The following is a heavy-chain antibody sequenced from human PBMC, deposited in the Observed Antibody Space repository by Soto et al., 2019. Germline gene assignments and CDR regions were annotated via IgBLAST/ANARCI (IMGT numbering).Heavy chain of an antibody. Sequence: EVQLVESGGGLVQWGGSLRLSCAASGFTFSGYSVNWVRQAPGKGLEWVSYISSGSKTIYYAECVKGRFTVSRDNARNSQYLQMNSLRDEDTAVYYCAREDILGARSFDYWGQGTLVTVSS. CDR3: AREDILGARSFDY. J-gene: IGHJ4*02. CDR2: ISSGSKTI. D-gene: IGHD1-26*01. CDR1: GFTFSGYS. V-gene: IGHV3-48*02.